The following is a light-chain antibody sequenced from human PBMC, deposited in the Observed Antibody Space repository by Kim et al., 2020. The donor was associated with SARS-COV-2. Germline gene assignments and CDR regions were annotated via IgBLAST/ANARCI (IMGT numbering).Light chain of an antibody. CDR2: GTS. Sequence: DIQMTQSPSSLSASVGDRVTITCRASQGISNSLAWYQQKPGKAPKLLLYGTSRLESGVPSRFSGSGSGTDYTLTVSSLQPEDFATYYCQHYYSPPWTFGQGTKVDIK. V-gene: IGKV1-NL1*01. CDR1: QGISNS. J-gene: IGKJ1*01. CDR3: QHYYSPPWT.